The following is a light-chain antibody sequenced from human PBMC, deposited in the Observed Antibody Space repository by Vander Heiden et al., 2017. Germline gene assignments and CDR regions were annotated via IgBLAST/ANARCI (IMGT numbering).Light chain of an antibody. CDR1: QSLLYGSNDKTS. Sequence: DIILTQSPDTLAVSLGERATINCKSSQSLLYGSNDKTSVAWYQQKPGQTPSLLIFWASTRESGVPDRFSGSGSGTDFTLTINSLQAEDVAVYYCQQCYATPYTFGQGTKLEIK. V-gene: IGKV4-1*01. CDR3: QQCYATPYT. J-gene: IGKJ2*01. CDR2: WAS.